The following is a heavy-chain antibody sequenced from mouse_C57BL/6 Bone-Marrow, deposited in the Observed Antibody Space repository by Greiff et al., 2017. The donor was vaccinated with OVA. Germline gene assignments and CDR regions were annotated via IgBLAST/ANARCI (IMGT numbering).Heavy chain of an antibody. CDR1: GFSLTSYG. V-gene: IGHV2-2*01. CDR3: ASYYPWYFDV. Sequence: VMLVESGPGLVQPSQSLSITCTVSGFSLTSYGVHWVRQSPGKGLEWLGVIWSGGSTDYNAAFISRLSISKDNSKSQVFFKMNSLQADDTAIYYCASYYPWYFDVWGTGTTVTVSS. J-gene: IGHJ1*03. CDR2: IWSGGST. D-gene: IGHD1-1*01.